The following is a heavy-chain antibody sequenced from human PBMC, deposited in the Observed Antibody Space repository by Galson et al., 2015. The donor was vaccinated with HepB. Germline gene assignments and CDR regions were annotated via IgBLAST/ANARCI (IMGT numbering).Heavy chain of an antibody. CDR3: ARHRWGALDI. CDR1: GFTFSTYW. CDR2: TEQGGNER. J-gene: IGHJ3*02. Sequence: SLRLSCAASGFTFSTYWMTWVRQTPGKGLEWVAYTEQGGNERDYVDSVKGRFTISRDNAENSLYLQMNSLRAEDTAVYYCARHRWGALDIWGPGTMVTVSS. V-gene: IGHV3-7*03. D-gene: IGHD7-27*01.